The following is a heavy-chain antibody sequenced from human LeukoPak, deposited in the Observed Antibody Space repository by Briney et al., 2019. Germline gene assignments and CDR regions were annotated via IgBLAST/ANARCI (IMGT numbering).Heavy chain of an antibody. CDR2: IYYSGNT. CDR1: GGSISSGDYS. J-gene: IGHJ4*02. CDR3: ARGRDYYDSGSFYSYFDY. D-gene: IGHD3-10*01. V-gene: IGHV4-30-4*07. Sequence: PSETLSLTCTVSGGSISSGDYSWRWIRQPPGKGLEWIGFIYYSGNTYYNPSLKSRVTISVDTSKNQFSLKLNSVTAADTAVYYCARGRDYYDSGSFYSYFDYWGQGTLVTVSS.